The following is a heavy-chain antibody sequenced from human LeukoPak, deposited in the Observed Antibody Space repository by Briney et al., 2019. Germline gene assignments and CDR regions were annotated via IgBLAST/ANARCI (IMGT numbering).Heavy chain of an antibody. CDR2: INPNSGGT. Sequence: ASVKVSCKASGYTFTGYYMHWVRQAPGQGLEWMGWINPNSGGTNYAQKFQGRVTMTRDTSISTAYMELSSLRSEDTAVYYCARKKGDWEGYFDYWGQGTLVTVSS. J-gene: IGHJ4*02. V-gene: IGHV1-2*02. CDR3: ARKKGDWEGYFDY. CDR1: GYTFTGYY. D-gene: IGHD3/OR15-3a*01.